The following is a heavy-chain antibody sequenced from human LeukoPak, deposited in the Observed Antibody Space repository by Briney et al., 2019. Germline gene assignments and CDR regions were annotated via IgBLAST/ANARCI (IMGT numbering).Heavy chain of an antibody. CDR2: ISAYNGNT. CDR1: GYTFTSYG. V-gene: IGHV1-18*01. Sequence: ASVTVSCKASGYTFTSYGISWVRQAPGQGLEWMGWISAYNGNTNYAQKLQGRVTMTTDTSTSTAYMELRSLRSDDTAVYYCAREGKNSDRDKFDYWGQGTLVTVSS. CDR3: AREGKNSDRDKFDY. J-gene: IGHJ4*02. D-gene: IGHD2-21*02.